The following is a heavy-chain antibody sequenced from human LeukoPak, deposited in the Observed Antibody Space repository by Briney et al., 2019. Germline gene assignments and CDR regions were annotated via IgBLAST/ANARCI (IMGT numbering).Heavy chain of an antibody. V-gene: IGHV1-2*04. CDR2: INPNSDGT. CDR3: ARGPAVVPAAILAYYYYGMDV. CDR1: GYTFTGYY. J-gene: IGHJ6*02. D-gene: IGHD2-2*01. Sequence: ASVKVSCKASGYTFTGYYMHWVRQAPGQGLEWMGWINPNSDGTNYAQKFQGWVTMTRDTSISTAYMELSRLRSDDTAVYYCARGPAVVPAAILAYYYYGMDVWGQGTTVTVSS.